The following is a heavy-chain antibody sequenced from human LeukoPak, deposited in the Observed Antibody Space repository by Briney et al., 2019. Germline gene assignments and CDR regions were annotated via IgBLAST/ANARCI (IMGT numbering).Heavy chain of an antibody. CDR2: FDPEDGET. CDR3: ATWGYSSSLYAVVSVRGSFDY. V-gene: IGHV1-24*01. CDR1: GYTLTKLS. D-gene: IGHD6-13*01. Sequence: ASVKVSCKVSGYTLTKLSMQWVRQAPGKGLEWMGGFDPEDGETIYAQKFQGRVTMTEDTSTDTAYMELSSLRSEDTAVYYCATWGYSSSLYAVVSVRGSFDYWGQGTLVTVSS. J-gene: IGHJ4*02.